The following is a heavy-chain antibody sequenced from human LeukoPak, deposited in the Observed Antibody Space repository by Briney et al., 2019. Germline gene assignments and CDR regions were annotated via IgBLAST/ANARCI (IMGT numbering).Heavy chain of an antibody. CDR2: IYYSGST. CDR3: ARDVSFWSSGYLRRYNWFDP. CDR1: GVSISSYY. J-gene: IGHJ5*02. D-gene: IGHD3-22*01. V-gene: IGHV4-59*01. Sequence: SETLSLTCTVSGVSISSYYWSWIRQPPGKGLEWIGYIYYSGSTNYNPSLKSRVTISVDTSKNQFSLKLSSVTAADTAVYYCARDVSFWSSGYLRRYNWFDPWGQGTLVTVSS.